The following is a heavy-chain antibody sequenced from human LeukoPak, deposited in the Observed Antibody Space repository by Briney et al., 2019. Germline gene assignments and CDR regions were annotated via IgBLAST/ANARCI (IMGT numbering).Heavy chain of an antibody. CDR2: ISGSGGST. CDR3: AKDLRLTMIVVVTPGGAFDI. CDR1: GFTFSSYG. J-gene: IGHJ3*02. V-gene: IGHV3-23*01. D-gene: IGHD3-22*01. Sequence: GGSLRLSCAASGFTFSSYGMSWVRQAPGKGLEWVSAISGSGGSTYYADSVKGRFTISRDNSKNTLYLQMNSLSAEDTAVYYCAKDLRLTMIVVVTPGGAFDIWGQGTMVTVSS.